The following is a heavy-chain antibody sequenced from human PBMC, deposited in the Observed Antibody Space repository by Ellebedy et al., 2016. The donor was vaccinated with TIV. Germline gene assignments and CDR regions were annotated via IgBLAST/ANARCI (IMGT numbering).Heavy chain of an antibody. CDR3: ARYEGPTARLDY. CDR1: GGSISSSSYH. Sequence: MPSETLSLTCTASGGSISSSSYHWGWIRQPPGKGLEWIGSIHYSGSTHYQPSLKSRVTMSVDTYKNQFSLRLTSVTAADTAVYYCARYEGPTARLDYWGQGTLVTVSS. CDR2: IHYSGST. D-gene: IGHD1-26*01. J-gene: IGHJ4*02. V-gene: IGHV4-39*07.